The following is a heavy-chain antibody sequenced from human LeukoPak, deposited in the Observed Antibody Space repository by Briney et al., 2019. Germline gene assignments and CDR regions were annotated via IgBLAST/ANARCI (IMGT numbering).Heavy chain of an antibody. J-gene: IGHJ4*02. D-gene: IGHD1-1*01. Sequence: PGGSLRLSCAASGFTFDDNAMHWVRQAPGKGLEWVSLISGGGGNTYYADSVKDRFTISRDNSKNSLYLQMNSLRTEDTALYYCAKDIRSTTGSLYLDYWGQGTLVTVSS. CDR2: ISGGGGNT. V-gene: IGHV3-43*02. CDR3: AKDIRSTTGSLYLDY. CDR1: GFTFDDNA.